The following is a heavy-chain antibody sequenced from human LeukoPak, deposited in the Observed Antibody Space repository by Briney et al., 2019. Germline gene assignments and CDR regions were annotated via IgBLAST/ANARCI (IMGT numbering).Heavy chain of an antibody. J-gene: IGHJ6*02. Sequence: GGSLRLSCAASGFTVSNNYMSWVRQAPGKGLEWVSVIYSGGSTYYADSVKGRFTISRDNSKNTLYLHMNNLRAEDTAVYYCARGCGDCSPYYYYGMDVWGQGTTVTVSS. CDR2: IYSGGST. D-gene: IGHD2-21*02. CDR1: GFTVSNNY. V-gene: IGHV3-66*01. CDR3: ARGCGDCSPYYYYGMDV.